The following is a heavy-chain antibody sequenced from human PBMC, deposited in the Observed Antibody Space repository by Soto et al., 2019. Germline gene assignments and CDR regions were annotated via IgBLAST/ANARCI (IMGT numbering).Heavy chain of an antibody. V-gene: IGHV1-69*08. CDR2: IIPILGIA. CDR3: PKEGGSSRISLYEGGGFDP. J-gene: IGHJ5*02. CDR1: GGTFSSYT. Sequence: QVQLVQSGAEVKKPGSSVKVSCKASGGTFSSYTISWVRQAPGQGLEWMGRIIPILGIANYEQKFQGRVTITAGQCTSNPYIENDSLSSEHPAVYYCPKEGGSSRISLYEGGGFDPWGQGTLVTVSS. D-gene: IGHD2-2*01.